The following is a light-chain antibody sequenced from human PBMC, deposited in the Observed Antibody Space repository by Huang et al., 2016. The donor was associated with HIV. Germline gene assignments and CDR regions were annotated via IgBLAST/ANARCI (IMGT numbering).Light chain of an antibody. J-gene: IGKJ1*01. CDR2: AAP. Sequence: DIQLTQSPSAMSASVGDRVSITCRASQGIAHYFVWFQQRPGGAPKRLISAAPSLQSGAPWRFSGRGSGTKFTLTISGLQPEDFATYYCLQHHAYPRTFGQGTKVEV. CDR3: LQHHAYPRT. V-gene: IGKV1-17*03. CDR1: QGIAHY.